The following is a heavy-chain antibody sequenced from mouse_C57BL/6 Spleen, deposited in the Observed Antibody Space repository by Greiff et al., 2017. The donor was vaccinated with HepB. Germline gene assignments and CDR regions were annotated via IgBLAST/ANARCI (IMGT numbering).Heavy chain of an antibody. J-gene: IGHJ1*03. CDR1: GYTFTSYW. CDR3: ARAIYYEYGDWYFDV. Sequence: QVQLQQPGAELVRPGSSVKLSCKASGYTFTSYWMHWVKQRPIQGLEWIGNIDPSDSETHYNQKFKDKATLTVDKSSSTAYMQLSSLTSEDSAVYYCARAIYYEYGDWYFDVWGTGTTVTASS. CDR2: IDPSDSET. V-gene: IGHV1-52*01. D-gene: IGHD2-4*01.